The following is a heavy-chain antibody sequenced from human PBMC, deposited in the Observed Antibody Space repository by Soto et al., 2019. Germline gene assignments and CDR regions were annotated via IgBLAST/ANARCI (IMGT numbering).Heavy chain of an antibody. Sequence: ASVKVSCKASGYTFTGYYMHWVRQAPGQGLEWMGWINPNSGGTNYAQKFQGWVTMTTDTSTSTAYMELRSLRSDDTAMYYCAREATNMVRGIIRPHYYYYGMDVWGQGTTVTVSS. CDR2: INPNSGGT. J-gene: IGHJ6*02. V-gene: IGHV1-2*04. D-gene: IGHD3-10*01. CDR3: AREATNMVRGIIRPHYYYYGMDV. CDR1: GYTFTGYY.